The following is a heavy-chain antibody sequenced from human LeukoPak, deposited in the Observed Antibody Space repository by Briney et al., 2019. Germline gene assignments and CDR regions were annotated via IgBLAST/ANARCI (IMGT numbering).Heavy chain of an antibody. Sequence: SETLSLTCTVSGGPISSSSYYWGWIRQPPGKGLECIGRIYYSGSTYYNPSLKSRVTISVDTSKNQFTLKLSSVTAADTAVYYCARYYDILTGHSFDYWGQGTLVTDSS. V-gene: IGHV4-39*06. CDR3: ARYYDILTGHSFDY. D-gene: IGHD3-9*01. CDR2: IYYSGST. J-gene: IGHJ4*02. CDR1: GGPISSSSYY.